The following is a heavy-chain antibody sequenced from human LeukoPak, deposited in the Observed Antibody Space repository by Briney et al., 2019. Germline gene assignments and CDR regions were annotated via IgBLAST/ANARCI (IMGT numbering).Heavy chain of an antibody. J-gene: IGHJ4*02. CDR3: ARIPKTTYFDY. Sequence: PGGSLRLSCAASGFTVSSKYMSWVRQAPGKGLEWVSVIYSGGSTDYADSVKGRFTISSDNSENTLHLQMNSLRAEDTAVYYCARIPKTTYFDYWGQGTLVTVSS. V-gene: IGHV3-53*01. CDR1: GFTVSSKY. CDR2: IYSGGST. D-gene: IGHD4-17*01.